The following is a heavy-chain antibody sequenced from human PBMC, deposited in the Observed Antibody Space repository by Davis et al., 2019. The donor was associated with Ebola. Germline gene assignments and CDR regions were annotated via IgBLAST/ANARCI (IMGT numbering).Heavy chain of an antibody. V-gene: IGHV3-13*01. Sequence: GGSLRLSCEASGFTFSNYDVHWVRQVTGKGLEWVSAIGTAGDTYYPGSVKGRFTISRENAKNSLYLQMNSLRAGDTAVYYCAKSHCSGGSCPYYFDFWGQGTQVTVSS. D-gene: IGHD2-15*01. J-gene: IGHJ4*02. CDR3: AKSHCSGGSCPYYFDF. CDR2: IGTAGDT. CDR1: GFTFSNYD.